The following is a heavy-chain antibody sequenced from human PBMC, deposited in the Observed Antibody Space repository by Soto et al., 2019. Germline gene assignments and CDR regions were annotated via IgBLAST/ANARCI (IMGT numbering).Heavy chain of an antibody. D-gene: IGHD3-10*01. J-gene: IGHJ4*02. CDR1: GGSLTSGSYY. Sequence: WETLSLTCTVSGGSLTSGSYYWSWIRQPTGKGLEWIGNIYYSGSTNYNPSLKSRVTISVDTSKNQFSLKLSSVTAADTAVYYCARENNVLPGGYFDYWGQGTLVTVSS. V-gene: IGHV4-61*01. CDR2: IYYSGST. CDR3: ARENNVLPGGYFDY.